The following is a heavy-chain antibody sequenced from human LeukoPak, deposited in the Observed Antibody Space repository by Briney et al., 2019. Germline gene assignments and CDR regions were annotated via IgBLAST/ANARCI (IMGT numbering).Heavy chain of an antibody. CDR2: ISGSGGST. Sequence: GGSLRLSCAASGFTFSSYGMSWVRQAPGKGLEWVSAISGSGGSTYYADSVKGRFTISRDNSKNTLYLQMNSLRAEDTAVYYCANAIRLYYYMDVWGKGTTVTVSS. CDR3: ANAIRLYYYMDV. CDR1: GFTFSSYG. D-gene: IGHD5-24*01. V-gene: IGHV3-23*01. J-gene: IGHJ6*03.